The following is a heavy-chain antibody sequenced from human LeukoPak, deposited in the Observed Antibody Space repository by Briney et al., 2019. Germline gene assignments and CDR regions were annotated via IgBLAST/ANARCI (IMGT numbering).Heavy chain of an antibody. CDR1: GGSISSYY. J-gene: IGHJ4*02. Sequence: PSETLSLTCTVSGGSISSYYWSWIRQPAGKGLEWIGRIYTSGSTNYNPSLKSRVTMSVDTSKNQFTLKLSSVTAADTAVYYCATNSGYCSSTSCYTVDYWGQGTLVTVSS. CDR2: IYTSGST. V-gene: IGHV4-4*07. D-gene: IGHD2-2*02. CDR3: ATNSGYCSSTSCYTVDY.